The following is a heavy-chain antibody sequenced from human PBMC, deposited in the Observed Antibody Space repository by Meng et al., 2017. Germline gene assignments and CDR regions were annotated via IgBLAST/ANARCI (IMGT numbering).Heavy chain of an antibody. CDR3: ARGQGYCSGGSCYSTFDY. J-gene: IGHJ4*02. Sequence: GESLKISCAASGFTFSNAWMSWVRQAPGKGLEWVGRIKSKTDGGTTDYAAPVKGRFTISRDNAKNSLYLQMNSLRAEDTAVYYCARGQGYCSGGSCYSTFDYWGQGTLVTVSS. CDR1: GFTFSNAW. D-gene: IGHD2-15*01. V-gene: IGHV3-15*01. CDR2: IKSKTDGGTT.